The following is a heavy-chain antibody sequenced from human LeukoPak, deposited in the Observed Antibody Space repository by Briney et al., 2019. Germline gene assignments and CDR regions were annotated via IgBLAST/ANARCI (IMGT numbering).Heavy chain of an antibody. CDR2: IYYSRST. CDR1: GGFISSYY. Sequence: SETLSLTCTVSGGFISSYYWSWIRQPPGKGLECIGYIYYSRSTNYNPSLKSRVTISVDTSKNQFSLNLTSVTAADTAVYFCSTGPGLEWIGELTWGQGSLVTVSS. J-gene: IGHJ5*02. CDR3: STGPGLEWIGELT. D-gene: IGHD3-10*01. V-gene: IGHV4-59*12.